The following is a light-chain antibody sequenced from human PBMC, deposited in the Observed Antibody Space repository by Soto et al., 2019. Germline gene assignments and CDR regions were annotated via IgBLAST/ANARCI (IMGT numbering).Light chain of an antibody. CDR1: QSISSSY. J-gene: IGKJ1*01. CDR3: QQYGSSPRT. V-gene: IGKV3-20*01. Sequence: ESVLTQSPGTLSLSPAERATLSCRASQSISSSYVAWFQQKPGQAPRLLIYGASSRATGIPDRFSGGGSGTDFTLTISRLEPEDFAVYYCQQYGSSPRTFGQGTKVEIK. CDR2: GAS.